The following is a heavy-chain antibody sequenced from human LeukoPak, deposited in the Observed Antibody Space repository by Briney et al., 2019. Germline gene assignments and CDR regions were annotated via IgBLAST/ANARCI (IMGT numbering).Heavy chain of an antibody. D-gene: IGHD3-10*01. J-gene: IGHJ4*02. V-gene: IGHV4-30-4*01. CDR3: ARGSGSCSSDY. CDR1: GGSISSGDYY. Sequence: SETLSLTCTVSGGSISSGDYYWSWIRQPPGKGLEWIGYIYYSGSTYYNPSLKSRVTISVDMSKNQFSLKLSSVTAAGTAVYYCARGSGSCSSDYWGQGTLVTVSS. CDR2: IYYSGST.